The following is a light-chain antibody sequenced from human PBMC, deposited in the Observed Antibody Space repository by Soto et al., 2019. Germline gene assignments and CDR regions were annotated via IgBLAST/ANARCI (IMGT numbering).Light chain of an antibody. V-gene: IGKV1-12*01. J-gene: IGKJ1*01. CDR2: AAS. CDR1: QGISSW. Sequence: DIQMTQSPSSVSASVGDRVTITCRASQGISSWLAWYQQKPGKAPKLLIYAASSFQSGGPTRVSGSGSGTDFTPTISSPQPEDFSTYYCQQANSFPRTFGQGTKVEIK. CDR3: QQANSFPRT.